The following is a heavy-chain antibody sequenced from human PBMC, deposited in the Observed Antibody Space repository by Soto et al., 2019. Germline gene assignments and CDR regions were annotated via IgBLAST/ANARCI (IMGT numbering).Heavy chain of an antibody. CDR3: AKDGLGSCTGGTCYGSDY. CDR2: ISGSGASI. D-gene: IGHD2-15*01. V-gene: IGHV3-23*01. Sequence: DVQLLESGGNLVQPGGSLRLSCAASGFTFSIYVMSWVRQAPGKGLEWVSTISGSGASIYDADSVKGRFTISRDNSKNTVYLQMNSLRAEDTAVYYCAKDGLGSCTGGTCYGSDYWGQGTLVTVSS. CDR1: GFTFSIYV. J-gene: IGHJ4*02.